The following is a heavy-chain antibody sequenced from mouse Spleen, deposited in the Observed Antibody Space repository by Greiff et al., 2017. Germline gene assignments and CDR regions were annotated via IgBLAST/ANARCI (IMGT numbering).Heavy chain of an antibody. V-gene: IGHV5-9*04. CDR2: ISSGGGST. D-gene: IGHD4-1*01. J-gene: IGHJ3*01. Sequence: EVKLVESGGGLVKLGGSLKLSCAASGFTFSSYYMSWVRQTPEKRLEWVATISSGGGSTYYPDSVKGRFTISRDNAKNTLYLQMSSLNSEDTAVYYCAKLGREAWFTYWGQGTLVTVSA. CDR3: AKLGREAWFTY. CDR1: GFTFSSYY.